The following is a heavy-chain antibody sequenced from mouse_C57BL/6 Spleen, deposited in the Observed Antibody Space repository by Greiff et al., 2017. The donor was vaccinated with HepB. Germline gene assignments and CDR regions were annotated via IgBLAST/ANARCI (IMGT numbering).Heavy chain of an antibody. V-gene: IGHV1-69*01. D-gene: IGHD2-10*01. CDR1: GYTFTSYW. Sequence: QVQLQQPGAELVMPGASVKLSCKASGYTFTSYWMHWVKQRPGQGLEWIGEIDPSDSYTNYNQKFKGKSTLTVDKSSSTAYMQLSSLTSEDSAVYYYALAYYGKGGFAYWGQGTLVTVSA. CDR2: IDPSDSYT. CDR3: ALAYYGKGGFAY. J-gene: IGHJ3*01.